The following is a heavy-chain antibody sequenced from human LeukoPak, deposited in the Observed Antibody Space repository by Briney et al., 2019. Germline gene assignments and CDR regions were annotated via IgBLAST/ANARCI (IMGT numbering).Heavy chain of an antibody. V-gene: IGHV1-2*02. CDR1: GYTFTGYY. CDR2: INPNSGGT. CDR3: ARVGSSSGWGYYYYYGMDV. Sequence: GASVKVSCKASGYTFTGYYMHWVRQAPGQGLEWMGWINPNSGGTNYAQKFQGRVTMTRDTSISTAYMELSRLRSDDTAVYYCARVGSSSGWGYYYYYGMDVWGQGTTVTVSS. J-gene: IGHJ6*02. D-gene: IGHD6-19*01.